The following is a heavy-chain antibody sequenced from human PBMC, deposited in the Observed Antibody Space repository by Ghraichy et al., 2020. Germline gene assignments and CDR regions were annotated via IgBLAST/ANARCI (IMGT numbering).Heavy chain of an antibody. D-gene: IGHD2-2*02. V-gene: IGHV4-39*07. CDR2: IYYSGST. Sequence: SQTLSLTCTVSGGSISSSSYYWGWIRQPPGKGLEWIGSIYYSGSTYYNPSLKSRVTISVDTSKNQFSLKLSSVTAADTAVYYCAREGKYQLLYDEPPPGETGGYFDLWGRGTLVTVSS. CDR1: GGSISSSSYY. CDR3: AREGKYQLLYDEPPPGETGGYFDL. J-gene: IGHJ2*01.